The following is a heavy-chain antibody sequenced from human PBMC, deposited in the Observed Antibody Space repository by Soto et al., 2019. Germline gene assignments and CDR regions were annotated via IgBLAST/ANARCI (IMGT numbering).Heavy chain of an antibody. Sequence: QVQLVQSGAEVKKPGSSVKVSCKASGGTFSSYAISWVRQAPGQGLEWMGGIIPIFGTANYAQKFQGRVTITADKSTRTAYMEVGSLRSEDTAVYYCARVVVVAARGYGWFDPWGQGTLVTVSS. CDR1: GGTFSSYA. CDR2: IIPIFGTA. D-gene: IGHD2-15*01. V-gene: IGHV1-69*06. J-gene: IGHJ5*02. CDR3: ARVVVVAARGYGWFDP.